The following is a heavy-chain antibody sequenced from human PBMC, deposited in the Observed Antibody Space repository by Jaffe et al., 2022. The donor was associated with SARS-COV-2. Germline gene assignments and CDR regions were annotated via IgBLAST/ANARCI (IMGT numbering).Heavy chain of an antibody. CDR3: HVDTAMVKETPIDY. J-gene: IGHJ4*02. D-gene: IGHD5-18*01. V-gene: IGHV3-30*03. Sequence: QVQLVESGGGVVQPGRSLRLSCAASGFTFSSYGMHWVRQAPGKGLEWVAVISYDGSNKYYADSVKGRFTISRDNSKNTLYLQMNSLRAEDTAVYYCHVDTAMVKETPIDYWGQGTLVTVSS. CDR1: GFTFSSYG. CDR2: ISYDGSNK.